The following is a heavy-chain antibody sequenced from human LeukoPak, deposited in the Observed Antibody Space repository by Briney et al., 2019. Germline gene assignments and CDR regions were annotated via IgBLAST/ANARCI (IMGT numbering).Heavy chain of an antibody. D-gene: IGHD1-14*01. CDR3: ARPLTDPYWNDAFDI. V-gene: IGHV4-38-2*01. J-gene: IGHJ3*02. CDR1: GYSISSGYY. Sequence: SETLSLTXAVSGYSISSGYYWGWIRQPPGKGLEWIGSIYHSGSTYYNPSLKSRVTISVDTSKNQFSLKLSPVTAADTAVYYCARPLTDPYWNDAFDIWGQGTMVTVSS. CDR2: IYHSGST.